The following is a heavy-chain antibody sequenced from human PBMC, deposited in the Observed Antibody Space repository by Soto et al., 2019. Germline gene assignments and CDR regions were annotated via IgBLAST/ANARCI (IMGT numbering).Heavy chain of an antibody. Sequence: PGGSLRLSCAASGFTFSSYAMHWVRQAPGKGLEWVAVISYDGSNKYYADSVKGRFTISRDNSKNTLYLQMNSLRAEDTAVYYCARARILTGSQLNYFDYWGQGTLVTVSS. V-gene: IGHV3-30-3*01. CDR1: GFTFSSYA. D-gene: IGHD3-9*01. CDR2: ISYDGSNK. CDR3: ARARILTGSQLNYFDY. J-gene: IGHJ4*02.